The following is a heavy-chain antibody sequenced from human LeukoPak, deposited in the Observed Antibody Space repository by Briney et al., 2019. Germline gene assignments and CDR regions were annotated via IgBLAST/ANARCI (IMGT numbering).Heavy chain of an antibody. V-gene: IGHV4-31*03. CDR3: ARYGAPFDS. CDR2: IFYSGTT. Sequence: SETLSLTCTVSGGSISSGGYYWSWIRQHPGKGLEFIGYIFYSGTTYYNPSLKSRASISLDTSLNQFSLKVISVTAADTAVYYCARYGAPFDSWGQGTLVTVSS. D-gene: IGHD4-17*01. J-gene: IGHJ4*02. CDR1: GGSISSGGYY.